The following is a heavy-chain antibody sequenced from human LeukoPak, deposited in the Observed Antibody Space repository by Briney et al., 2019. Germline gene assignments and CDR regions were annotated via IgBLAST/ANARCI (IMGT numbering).Heavy chain of an antibody. CDR3: AKESRVVRLERNNWFDP. V-gene: IGHV3-30*02. D-gene: IGHD1-1*01. CDR1: GFTFSSYG. Sequence: GGSLRLSCAASGFTFSSYGMHWVRQAPGKGLEWVAFIRYDGSNKYYADSVKGRFTISRDNSKNTLYLQMNSLRAEDTAVYYCAKESRVVRLERNNWFDPWGQGTLVTVSS. CDR2: IRYDGSNK. J-gene: IGHJ5*02.